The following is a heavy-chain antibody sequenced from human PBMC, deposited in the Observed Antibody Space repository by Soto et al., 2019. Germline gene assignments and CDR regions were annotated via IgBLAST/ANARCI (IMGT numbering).Heavy chain of an antibody. CDR1: GFTFSSYW. V-gene: IGHV3-74*01. Sequence: EVQLVESGGGLVQPGGSLRLSCAASGFTFSSYWMHWVRQAPGKGPVWVSRINSDGSSTSYADSVKGRFTISRDNTKNTLYLQMNSLRAEDTAVYYCARTSLVVPAATREDYWGQGTLVTVSS. CDR3: ARTSLVVPAATREDY. D-gene: IGHD2-15*01. CDR2: INSDGSST. J-gene: IGHJ4*02.